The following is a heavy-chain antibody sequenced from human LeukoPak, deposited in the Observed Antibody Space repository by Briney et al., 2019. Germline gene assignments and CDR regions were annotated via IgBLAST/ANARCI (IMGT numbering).Heavy chain of an antibody. V-gene: IGHV1-58*02. CDR1: GFTFTSSA. D-gene: IGHD6-19*01. CDR2: IVVGSGNT. CDR3: AAGLAVAGTTVFDY. Sequence: SVKVSCKASGFTFTSSAMQWVRQARGQRLEWIGWIVVGSGNTNYPQKFQERVTITRDMSTSTAYMELSSLRSEDTAVYYCAAGLAVAGTTVFDYWGQGTLVTVSS. J-gene: IGHJ4*02.